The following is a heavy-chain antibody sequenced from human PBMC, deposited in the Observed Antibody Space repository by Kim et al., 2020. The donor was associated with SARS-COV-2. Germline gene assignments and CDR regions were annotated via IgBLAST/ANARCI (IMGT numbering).Heavy chain of an antibody. J-gene: IGHJ6*02. CDR1: GGSFSGYY. D-gene: IGHD3-10*01. CDR2: INHSGST. V-gene: IGHV4-34*01. Sequence: SETLSLTCAVYGGSFSGYYWSWIRQPPGKGLEWIGEINHSGSTNYNPSLKSRVTISVDTSKNQFSLKLSSVTAADTAVYYCARDVRGGSGRASYYYYGMDVWGQGTTVTVSS. CDR3: ARDVRGGSGRASYYYYGMDV.